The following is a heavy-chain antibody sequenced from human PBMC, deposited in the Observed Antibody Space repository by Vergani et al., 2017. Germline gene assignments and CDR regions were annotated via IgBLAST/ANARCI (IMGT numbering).Heavy chain of an antibody. CDR1: GGSISSSSYY. CDR2: IYYSGST. Sequence: QLQLQESGPGLVKPSETLSLTCTVSGGSISSSSYYWGWIRQPPGKGLEWIGSIYYSGSTYYNPSLKSRVTISVDTSKNQFSLKLSSVTAADTAVYYCASESEYTAMYSVGRYFDYWGQGTLVTVSS. J-gene: IGHJ4*02. V-gene: IGHV4-39*07. D-gene: IGHD5-18*01. CDR3: ASESEYTAMYSVGRYFDY.